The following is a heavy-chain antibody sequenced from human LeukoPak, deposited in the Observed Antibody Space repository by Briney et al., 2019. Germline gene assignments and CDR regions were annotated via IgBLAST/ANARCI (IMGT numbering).Heavy chain of an antibody. D-gene: IGHD3-10*01. CDR2: IKHTGST. CDR3: ARPRYGSGSLDS. J-gene: IGHJ4*02. Sequence: SETLSLTCAVYGESFSGHYWTWIRQPPGRGLEWMGEIKHTGSTTSNPAPNHRVHISPDKSTNQLSLQLTSVTDADTAVYYCARPRYGSGSLDSWGQGPLVTVSS. CDR1: GESFSGHY. V-gene: IGHV4-34*01.